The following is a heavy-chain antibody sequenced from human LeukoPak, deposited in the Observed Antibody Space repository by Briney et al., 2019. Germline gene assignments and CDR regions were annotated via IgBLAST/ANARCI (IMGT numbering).Heavy chain of an antibody. J-gene: IGHJ4*02. CDR2: ISGSGGTT. V-gene: IGHV3-23*01. CDR3: AKGPDHAYSTYSWYFDY. CDR1: GFTFSSYA. Sequence: GGSLRLSCAASGFTFSSYAMSWVRQAPGKGLEWVSAISGSGGTTYYAYSVKGRFTISRDTSKNTLYLQMNSLRAEDTAVYYCAKGPDHAYSTYSWYFDYWGQGTMVTVSS. D-gene: IGHD4-4*01.